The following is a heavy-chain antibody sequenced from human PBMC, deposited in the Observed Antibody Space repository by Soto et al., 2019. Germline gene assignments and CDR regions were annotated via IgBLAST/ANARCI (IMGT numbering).Heavy chain of an antibody. CDR2: ISAYNGKR. V-gene: IGHV1-18*01. D-gene: IGHD2-21*01. CDR3: ARGRIVASIHDAFEI. CDR1: GYDFTSYG. Sequence: QGQLLQSGDEVKKPGASVRVSCRPSGYDFTSYGISWVRQAPGQGLEWVSWISAYNGKRDTAQKFQGRVTMTLDTSTDTAHMELGDLTSADTAVYYCARGRIVASIHDAFEIWGQGTMVAVSS. J-gene: IGHJ3*02.